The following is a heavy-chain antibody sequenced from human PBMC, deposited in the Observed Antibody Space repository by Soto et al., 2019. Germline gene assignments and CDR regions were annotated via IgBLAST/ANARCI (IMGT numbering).Heavy chain of an antibody. CDR2: IYYTGST. Sequence: LTCTVSGGPIRSYYWSWIRQPPGKGLEWIGYIYYTGSTNYNPSLKSRVTISVDTSKNQFSLKLSSVTAADTAVYYCARGSRDYYDKGNWFDPWGQGTLLTVSS. V-gene: IGHV4-59*01. CDR3: ARGSRDYYDKGNWFDP. J-gene: IGHJ5*02. CDR1: GGPIRSYY. D-gene: IGHD3-22*01.